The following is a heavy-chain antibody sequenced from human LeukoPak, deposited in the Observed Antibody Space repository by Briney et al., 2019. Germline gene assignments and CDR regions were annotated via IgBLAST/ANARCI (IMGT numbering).Heavy chain of an antibody. CDR1: GYTFTGYY. CDR3: ARDQVVAAAATGDY. Sequence: ASVRVSCKASGYTFTGYYMHWVRQAPGQGLEWMGLINPNSGGTNYAQKFQGRVTMTRDTSISTAYMELSRLRSDDTAVYYCARDQVVAAAATGDYWGQGTLVTVSS. J-gene: IGHJ4*02. V-gene: IGHV1-2*02. CDR2: INPNSGGT. D-gene: IGHD6-13*01.